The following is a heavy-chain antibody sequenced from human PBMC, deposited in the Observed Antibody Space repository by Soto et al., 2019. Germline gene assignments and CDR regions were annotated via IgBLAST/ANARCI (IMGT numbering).Heavy chain of an antibody. V-gene: IGHV4-31*03. J-gene: IGHJ5*02. CDR2: IYYSGST. CDR1: GGSISSGGYY. CDR3: AREGHDYGDYGFDP. D-gene: IGHD4-17*01. Sequence: QVQLQESGPGLVKPSQTLSLTCTVSGGSISSGGYYWSWIRQHPGKGLEWIGYIYYSGSTYYNPSLKSRVTISVDTSKNQFSLKLSSVTAADTAVYYCAREGHDYGDYGFDPWGQGTLVTVSS.